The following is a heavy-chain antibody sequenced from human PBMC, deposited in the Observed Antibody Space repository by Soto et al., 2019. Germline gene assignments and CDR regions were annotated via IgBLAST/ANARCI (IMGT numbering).Heavy chain of an antibody. V-gene: IGHV4-4*07. Sequence: SETLSLTCTFSGGSIYSYSWTWLRQPAGKGLEWIGHIYSSGSANYNPSLKSRVSMSVDTSKNQFSLKLNSVTAADTALYYCATIVGANDYWGQGALVTVSS. J-gene: IGHJ4*02. D-gene: IGHD1-26*01. CDR1: GGSIYSYS. CDR3: ATIVGANDY. CDR2: IYSSGSA.